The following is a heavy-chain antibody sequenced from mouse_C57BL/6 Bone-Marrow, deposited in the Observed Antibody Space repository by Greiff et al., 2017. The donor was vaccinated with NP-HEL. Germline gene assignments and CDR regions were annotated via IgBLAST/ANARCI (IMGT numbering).Heavy chain of an antibody. CDR3: TLITTKGY. V-gene: IGHV14-4*01. D-gene: IGHD1-1*01. CDR2: IDPENGDT. J-gene: IGHJ2*01. CDR1: GFNIKDDY. Sequence: VQLQQSGAELVRPGASVKLSCTASGFNIKDDYMHWVKQRPEQGLEWIGWIDPENGDTEYASKFQGKATITADTSSNTAYLQLSSLTSEDTAVYYCTLITTKGYWGQGTTLTVSS.